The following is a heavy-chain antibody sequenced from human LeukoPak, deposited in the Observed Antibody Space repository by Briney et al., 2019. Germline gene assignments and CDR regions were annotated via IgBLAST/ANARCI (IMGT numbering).Heavy chain of an antibody. CDR1: GYSFSSYW. Sequence: GEPLKISCKGLGYSFSSYWNAWVRQRPGKGLEWMGIIYPGGSETRYDPSFQGQVTISADSSTSTAYLQWSSLRASDTVMYYCARASRDGYNQNFDHWGQGTLVTVSS. CDR3: ARASRDGYNQNFDH. CDR2: IYPGGSET. D-gene: IGHD5-24*01. J-gene: IGHJ4*02. V-gene: IGHV5-51*01.